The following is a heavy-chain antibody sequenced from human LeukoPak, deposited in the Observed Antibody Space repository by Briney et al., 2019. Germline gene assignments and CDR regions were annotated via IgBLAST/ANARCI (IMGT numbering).Heavy chain of an antibody. CDR1: GFTFDHFG. D-gene: IGHD5-24*01. J-gene: IGHJ4*02. Sequence: PGGSLRLSCAASGFTFDHFGMTWVRQAPGKGLEWVSSINWNGGNTNYADSVEGRFTISRDNAKNSLYLQMNSLRAEDTAVYYCATVHMATIMYWGQGTLVTVSS. CDR2: INWNGGNT. V-gene: IGHV3-20*04. CDR3: ATVHMATIMY.